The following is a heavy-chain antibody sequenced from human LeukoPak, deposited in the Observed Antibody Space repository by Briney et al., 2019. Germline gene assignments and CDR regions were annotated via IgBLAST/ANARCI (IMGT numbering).Heavy chain of an antibody. J-gene: IGHJ4*02. Sequence: GGSLRLSCAASGFTFSSYGMRWVRQAPGKGLEWVPGISGSGGSTYYADSVKGRFTISRDNSKNTLYLQMNSLRAEDTAVYYCAKAPVTTCRGAYCYPFDYWGQGTLVTVSS. CDR3: AKAPVTTCRGAYCYPFDY. D-gene: IGHD2-21*01. CDR1: GFTFSSYG. V-gene: IGHV3-23*01. CDR2: ISGSGGST.